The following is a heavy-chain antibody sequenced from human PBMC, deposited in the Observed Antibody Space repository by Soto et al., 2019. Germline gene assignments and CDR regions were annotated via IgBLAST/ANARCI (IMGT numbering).Heavy chain of an antibody. CDR2: ISYDGSNK. J-gene: IGHJ4*02. CDR3: AKDDGSSSSNFGY. CDR1: GFTFSSYG. D-gene: IGHD6-6*01. V-gene: IGHV3-30*18. Sequence: GGSLRLSCAASGFTFSSYGMHWVRQAPGKGLEWVAVISYDGSNKYYADSVKGRFTISRDNSKNTLYLQMNSLRAEDTAVYYCAKDDGSSSSNFGYWGQGTLVTVSS.